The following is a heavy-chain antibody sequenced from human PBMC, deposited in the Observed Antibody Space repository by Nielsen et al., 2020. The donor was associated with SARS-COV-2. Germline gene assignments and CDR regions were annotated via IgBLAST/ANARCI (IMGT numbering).Heavy chain of an antibody. CDR1: GFTFSSYG. J-gene: IGHJ4*02. V-gene: IGHV3-33*05. CDR2: ISYDGSNK. CDR3: ATIGATAMVRPYYFDY. Sequence: GESLKISCAASGFTFSSYGMHWVRQAPGKGLEWVAVISYDGSNKYYADSVKGRFTISRDNSKNTLYLQMNSLRAEDTAVYYCATIGATAMVRPYYFDYWGQGTLVTVSS. D-gene: IGHD5-18*01.